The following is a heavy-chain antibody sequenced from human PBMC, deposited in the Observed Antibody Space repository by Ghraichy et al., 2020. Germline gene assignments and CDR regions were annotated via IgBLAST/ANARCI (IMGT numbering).Heavy chain of an antibody. J-gene: IGHJ4*02. V-gene: IGHV3-7*01. D-gene: IGHD3-22*01. CDR1: GFTFSNYG. Sequence: GETLNISCAASGFTFSNYGMHWVRQAPGKGLEWVANIKGDGSEIYYVDSVKGRFTISRDNAKNSLNLQMNSLRAEDTAVYYCARLIDRAPDYWGQGTLVTVSP. CDR3: ARLIDRAPDY. CDR2: IKGDGSEI.